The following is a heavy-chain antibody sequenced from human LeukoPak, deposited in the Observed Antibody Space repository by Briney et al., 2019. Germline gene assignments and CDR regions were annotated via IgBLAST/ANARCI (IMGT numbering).Heavy chain of an antibody. Sequence: SETLSLTCTVSGGSISSYYRSWIRQPPGKGLEWIGNIYYSGSTNYNPSLKSRVTISVDTSKNQFSLKLSSVTAADTAVYFCARGYDFWSVWGQGTLVTVSS. J-gene: IGHJ4*02. CDR1: GGSISSYY. V-gene: IGHV4-59*01. CDR3: ARGYDFWSV. D-gene: IGHD3-3*01. CDR2: IYYSGST.